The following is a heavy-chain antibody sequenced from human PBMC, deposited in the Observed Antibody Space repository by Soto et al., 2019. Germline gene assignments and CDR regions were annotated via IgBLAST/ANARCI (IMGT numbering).Heavy chain of an antibody. CDR3: ASGLATIAHYYYYYGMDV. V-gene: IGHV1-69*13. CDR1: GGTFSSYA. D-gene: IGHD5-12*01. Sequence: GASVKVSCKAPGGTFSSYAISWVRQAPGQGLEWMGGIIPIFGTANYAQKFQGRVTITADESTSTAYMELSSLRSEDTAVYYCASGLATIAHYYYYYGMDVWGQGTTVTVSS. CDR2: IIPIFGTA. J-gene: IGHJ6*02.